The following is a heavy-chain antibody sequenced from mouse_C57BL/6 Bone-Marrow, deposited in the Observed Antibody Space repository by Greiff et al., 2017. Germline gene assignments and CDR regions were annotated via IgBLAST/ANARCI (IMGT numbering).Heavy chain of an antibody. D-gene: IGHD2-5*01. V-gene: IGHV1-15*01. Sequence: VQLQQSGAELVRPGASVTLSCKASGYTFTDYEMHWVKQTPVHGLEWIGAIDPETGGTAYNQKFKGKAILTAAKSSSTAYMELRSLTSEDSAVYYCTRSGYSNYGDYWGQGTTLTVSS. J-gene: IGHJ2*01. CDR1: GYTFTDYE. CDR3: TRSGYSNYGDY. CDR2: IDPETGGT.